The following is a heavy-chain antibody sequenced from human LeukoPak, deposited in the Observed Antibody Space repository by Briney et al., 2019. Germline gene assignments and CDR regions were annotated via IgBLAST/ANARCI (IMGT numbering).Heavy chain of an antibody. Sequence: SETLSLTCAVYGGSFSGYYWSWIRQPPGKGLEWIGEINHSGSTYYSPSLRSRITISVDTSKNQFSLKLSSVTAADTAVYYCAREDYYDSSGYYFDCWGQGTLVTVSS. D-gene: IGHD3-22*01. CDR2: INHSGST. CDR1: GGSFSGYY. CDR3: AREDYYDSSGYYFDC. J-gene: IGHJ4*02. V-gene: IGHV4-34*01.